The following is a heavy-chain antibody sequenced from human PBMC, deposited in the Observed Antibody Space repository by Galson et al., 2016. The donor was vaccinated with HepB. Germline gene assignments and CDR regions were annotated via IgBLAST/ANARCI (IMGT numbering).Heavy chain of an antibody. Sequence: SCKASGYTFPGYYMHWVRQAPGQGLEWMGWINPNSGGTSYAQKFQGRVTMTRDTSISTAYMELSRLRSDDTAVYYCAKSGPGGWYRNYYGLNVWGQGTTVAV. CDR3: AKSGPGGWYRNYYGLNV. D-gene: IGHD1-1*01. CDR2: INPNSGGT. V-gene: IGHV1-2*02. J-gene: IGHJ6*02. CDR1: GYTFPGYY.